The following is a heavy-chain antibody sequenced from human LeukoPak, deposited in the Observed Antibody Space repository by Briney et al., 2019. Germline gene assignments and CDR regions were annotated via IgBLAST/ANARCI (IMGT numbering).Heavy chain of an antibody. Sequence: WASVKVSCKASGYTFTSYAMHWVRQAPGQRLEWMGWSNAGNGNTKYSQEFQGRVTLTRDTFMSTVYMELSSLRSEDTAIYYCASEKNYGDKYFDSWGQGTVVTVPS. CDR3: ASEKNYGDKYFDS. CDR1: GYTFTSYA. J-gene: IGHJ4*02. CDR2: SNAGNGNT. V-gene: IGHV1-3*02. D-gene: IGHD4-17*01.